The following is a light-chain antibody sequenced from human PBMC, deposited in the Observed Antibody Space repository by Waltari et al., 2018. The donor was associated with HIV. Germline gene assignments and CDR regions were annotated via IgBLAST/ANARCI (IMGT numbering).Light chain of an antibody. Sequence: DIQMTQSPSVLSASVGARVTITCRANQSLNTWLAWYKQSEGEAPKLLIYKTSKLENGVPSRFSASGSGKVFSLTISSVQPDDFAIYYCQQYKSAPWTFGQGTKV. J-gene: IGKJ1*01. CDR3: QQYKSAPWT. V-gene: IGKV1-5*03. CDR2: KTS. CDR1: QSLNTW.